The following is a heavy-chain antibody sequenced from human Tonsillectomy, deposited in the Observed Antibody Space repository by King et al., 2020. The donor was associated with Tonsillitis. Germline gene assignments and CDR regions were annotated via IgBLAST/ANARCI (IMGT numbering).Heavy chain of an antibody. CDR1: GFTFSSYS. D-gene: IGHD2-15*01. V-gene: IGHV3-48*01. J-gene: IGHJ4*02. Sequence: VQLVESGGGLVQPGGSLRLSCAASGFTFSSYSMNWVRQAPGEGLEWVSYISSSSSTIYYADSVKGRFTISRDNAKNSLYLQMNSLRAEDTAVYYCARDWGYCSGGSCYFDYWGQGTLVTVSS. CDR3: ARDWGYCSGGSCYFDY. CDR2: ISSSSSTI.